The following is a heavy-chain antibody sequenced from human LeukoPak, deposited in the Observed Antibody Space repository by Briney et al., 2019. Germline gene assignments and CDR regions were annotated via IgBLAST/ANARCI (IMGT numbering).Heavy chain of an antibody. CDR3: ARSNYETYYYYGMDV. CDR2: TSAYNHKT. V-gene: IGHV1-18*01. J-gene: IGHJ6*02. D-gene: IGHD1-7*01. Sequence: ASVKVSCKASGYTFTSYGISWVRQAPGQGLEWMGWTSAYNHKTNYTQKLQGRVTMTTDTSTSTAYMELRSLRSDDTAVYYCARSNYETYYYYGMDVWGQGTTVTVSS. CDR1: GYTFTSYG.